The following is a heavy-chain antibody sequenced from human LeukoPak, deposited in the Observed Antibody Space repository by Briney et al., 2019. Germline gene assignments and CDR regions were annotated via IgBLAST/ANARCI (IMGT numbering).Heavy chain of an antibody. CDR2: ISGSGDNK. V-gene: IGHV3-23*01. Sequence: GGSLRLSCAVSGLTFSDYRMIWVRQAPGKGLEWVSIISGSGDNKYHADSVKGRFTISRDNSENTLYLQMNSLRAEDTAVYYCAKHLNLDYDYWGQGTLVTVSS. D-gene: IGHD3/OR15-3a*01. J-gene: IGHJ4*02. CDR1: GLTFSDYR. CDR3: AKHLNLDYDY.